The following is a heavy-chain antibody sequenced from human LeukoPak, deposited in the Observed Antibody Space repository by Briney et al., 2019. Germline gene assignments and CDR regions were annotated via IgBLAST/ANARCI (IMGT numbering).Heavy chain of an antibody. CDR2: IGTAGDT. D-gene: IGHD2-21*02. CDR1: GFTFSSYD. Sequence: GGSLRLSCAASGFTFSSYDMHWVCQATGKGLEWVSAIGTAGDTYYPGSVKGRFTISRENAKNSLYLQMNSLRAGDTAVYYCARGRGGDGDYGMDVWGQGTTVTVSS. CDR3: ARGRGGDGDYGMDV. V-gene: IGHV3-13*04. J-gene: IGHJ6*02.